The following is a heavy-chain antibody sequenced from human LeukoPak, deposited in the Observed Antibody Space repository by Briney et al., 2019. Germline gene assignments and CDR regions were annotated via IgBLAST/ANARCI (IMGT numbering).Heavy chain of an antibody. CDR3: ASPGAAAGPYYYYYGMDV. CDR1: GFTVGSNY. D-gene: IGHD6-13*01. CDR2: IYSGGST. J-gene: IGHJ6*02. Sequence: PGGSLRLSCAASGFTVGSNYMSWVRQAPGKGLEWVSVIYSGGSTYYADSVKGRFTISRDNSKNTLYLQMNSLRAEDTAVYYCASPGAAAGPYYYYYGMDVWGQGTTVTVSS. V-gene: IGHV3-53*01.